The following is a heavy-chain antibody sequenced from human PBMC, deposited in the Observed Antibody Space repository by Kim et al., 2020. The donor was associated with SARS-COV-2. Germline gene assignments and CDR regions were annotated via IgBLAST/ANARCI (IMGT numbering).Heavy chain of an antibody. J-gene: IGHJ4*02. V-gene: IGHV4-38-2*02. D-gene: IGHD3-16*01. Sequence: SETLSLTCTVSGYSTSSGYYWGWIRQPPGKGLEWIGGIHHGGSTYYIPSLKSRVTISADTSKNRLSMKLSSVTAADTAVYYCARGYEITVVTPGIWGQGTLVTVSS. CDR3: ARGYEITVVTPGI. CDR1: GYSTSSGYY. CDR2: IHHGGST.